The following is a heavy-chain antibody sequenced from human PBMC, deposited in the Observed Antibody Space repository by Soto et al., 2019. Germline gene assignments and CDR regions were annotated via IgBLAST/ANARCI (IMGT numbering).Heavy chain of an antibody. D-gene: IGHD6-13*01. J-gene: IGHJ5*02. CDR2: MSHSGIT. V-gene: IGHV4-34*01. Sequence: SETLSLTCTVYGGSFSTYYWTWIRQPPGKGLEWIGEMSHSGITSYNPSLQSRVTMSIDTSKNQFSLRLSSVTAADTAVYYCARNTSWYKVIWFDPWGQGTLVTVSS. CDR3: ARNTSWYKVIWFDP. CDR1: GGSFSTYY.